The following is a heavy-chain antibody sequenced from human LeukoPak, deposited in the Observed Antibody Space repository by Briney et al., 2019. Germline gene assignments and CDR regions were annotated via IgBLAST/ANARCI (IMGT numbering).Heavy chain of an antibody. D-gene: IGHD5-24*01. CDR3: ARSPQRWLHTSSWFDP. V-gene: IGHV4-34*01. CDR1: GGSFSGYY. Sequence: SETLSLTCAVYGGSFSGYYWSWIRQPPGKGLEWIGEINHSGSTNYNPSLKSRVTISVDTSKNQFSLKLSSVTAADTAVYYCARSPQRWLHTSSWFDPWGQGTLVTVSS. J-gene: IGHJ5*02. CDR2: INHSGST.